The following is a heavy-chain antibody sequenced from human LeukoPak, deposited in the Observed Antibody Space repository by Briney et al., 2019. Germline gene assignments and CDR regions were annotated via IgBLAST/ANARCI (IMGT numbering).Heavy chain of an antibody. CDR3: ARGRGLVIIHPDY. J-gene: IGHJ4*02. D-gene: IGHD3/OR15-3a*01. CDR1: GFTFSSYA. CDR2: ISYDGSNK. V-gene: IGHV3-30-3*01. Sequence: GGSLRLSCAASGFTFSSYAMHWVRQAPGKGLEWVAVISYDGSNKYYADSVKGRFTISRDNSKKTLYLQMNSLRAEDTAVYYCARGRGLVIIHPDYWGQGTLVTVSS.